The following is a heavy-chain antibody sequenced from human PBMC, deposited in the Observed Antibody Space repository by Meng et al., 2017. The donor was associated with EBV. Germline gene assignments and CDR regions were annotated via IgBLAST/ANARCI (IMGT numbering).Heavy chain of an antibody. CDR3: ARSGATIFGVVIPTYYFDY. Sequence: QVQFVQLGDEGKKPGASLKVSCKAAGYTFTSYAMHWVRQAPGQRLEWMGWINAGNGNTKYSQKFQGRVTITRDTSASTAYMELSSLRSEDTAVYYCARSGATIFGVVIPTYYFDYWGQGTLVTVSS. CDR1: GYTFTSYA. D-gene: IGHD3-3*01. V-gene: IGHV1-3*01. J-gene: IGHJ4*02. CDR2: INAGNGNT.